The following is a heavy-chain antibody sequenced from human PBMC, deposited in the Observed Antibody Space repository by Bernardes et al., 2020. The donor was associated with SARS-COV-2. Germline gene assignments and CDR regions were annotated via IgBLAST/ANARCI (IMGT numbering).Heavy chain of an antibody. CDR2: IYPSGST. D-gene: IGHD1-1*01. Sequence: TLSLTCTVSGDSMSSFYWSWIRQPAGKGLEWIGRIYPSGSTNYNASLKSRVTISIDRSKNQFSLKLTSVTAADTAVYYCARQQQLDSWGQGTLVTVSS. J-gene: IGHJ4*02. CDR3: ARQQQLDS. V-gene: IGHV4-4*07. CDR1: GDSMSSFY.